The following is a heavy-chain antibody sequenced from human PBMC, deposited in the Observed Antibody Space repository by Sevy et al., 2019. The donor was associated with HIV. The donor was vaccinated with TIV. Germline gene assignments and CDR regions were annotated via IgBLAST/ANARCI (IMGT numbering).Heavy chain of an antibody. V-gene: IGHV3-30*04. CDR1: GFIFNNYA. Sequence: GGSLRLSCAVSGFIFNNYAMHWVRQAPGKGLEWAAGISHDGSNKYYGDSVKSRFTISRDNSKNTVYLQMNSLGAEETAVYYCARALSTWYYFDYWGQGTLVTVSS. CDR2: ISHDGSNK. J-gene: IGHJ4*02. CDR3: ARALSTWYYFDY. D-gene: IGHD6-13*01.